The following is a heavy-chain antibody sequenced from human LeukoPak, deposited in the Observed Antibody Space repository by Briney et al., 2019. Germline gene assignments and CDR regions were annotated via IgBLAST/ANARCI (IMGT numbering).Heavy chain of an antibody. CDR3: AKANPTLNYWFDP. V-gene: IGHV3-30*02. D-gene: IGHD1-14*01. CDR1: GFTFSSYG. Sequence: GGSLRLSCAASGFTFSSYGMHWVRQAPGKGLEWVAFIRYDGSNKYYADSVKGRFTISRGNSKNTLYLQMNSLRAEDTAVYYCAKANPTLNYWFDPWGQGTLVTVSS. CDR2: IRYDGSNK. J-gene: IGHJ5*02.